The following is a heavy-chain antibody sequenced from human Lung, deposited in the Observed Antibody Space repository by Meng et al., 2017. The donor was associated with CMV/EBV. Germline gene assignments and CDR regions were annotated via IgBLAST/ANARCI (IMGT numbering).Heavy chain of an antibody. CDR3: ARDNNWVPDY. CDR1: GYTFTSHY. J-gene: IGHJ4*02. CDR2: IHPHRGDT. Sequence: ASVXVSCKASGYTFTSHYFHWVRQAPGQGLEWMGWIHPHRGDTNYAQQFQGRVTLTRDTSINTGYMELNRLTSDDTAVYYCARDNNWVPDYWGQGTLVTVSS. D-gene: IGHD1-1*01. V-gene: IGHV1-2*02.